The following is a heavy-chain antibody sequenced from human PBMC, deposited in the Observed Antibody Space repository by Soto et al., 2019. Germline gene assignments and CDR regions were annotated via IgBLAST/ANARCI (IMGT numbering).Heavy chain of an antibody. CDR3: AGGTGWLTDK. CDR1: GFTFSSHW. CDR2: IKQDGSET. Sequence: EVYLVESGGDLVQPGGSLRLSCAASGFTFSSHWMNWVRQAPGKGLEWVANIKQDGSETKYVDSVRGRFTISRDNAKNSLYLQMNHLSSDDTSVYFCAGGTGWLTDKWGQGTLVTVSS. J-gene: IGHJ4*02. D-gene: IGHD1-1*01. V-gene: IGHV3-7*04.